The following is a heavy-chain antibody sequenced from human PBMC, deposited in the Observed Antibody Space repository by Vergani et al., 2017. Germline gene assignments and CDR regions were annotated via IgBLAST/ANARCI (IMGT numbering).Heavy chain of an antibody. CDR3: AAQYCSSTSCSGYFQH. CDR2: IYHSGST. Sequence: QVQLQESGPGLVKPSGTLSLTCAVSGGSISSSNWWSWVRQPPGKGLDWIGEIYHSGSTNYNPSLKSRVTISVEKSKNQFTLKVRAVTAADTAVYYCAAQYCSSTSCSGYFQHWGQGTLVTVSS. V-gene: IGHV4-4*02. CDR1: GGSISSSNW. J-gene: IGHJ1*01. D-gene: IGHD2-2*01.